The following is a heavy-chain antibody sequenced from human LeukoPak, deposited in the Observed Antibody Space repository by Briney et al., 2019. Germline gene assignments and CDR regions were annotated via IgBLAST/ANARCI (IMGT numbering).Heavy chain of an antibody. V-gene: IGHV3-66*02. CDR2: IYSGGST. CDR1: GFTVSSNY. CDR3: AVISSEDALDI. J-gene: IGHJ3*02. D-gene: IGHD3-22*01. Sequence: PAGSLRLSCAASGFTVSSNYMGWVRQAPGKGLEWVSVIYSGGSTYYADSVKGRFTISRDNSKNTLYLQMNSLRAEDTAVYYCAVISSEDALDIWGQGTMVTVSS.